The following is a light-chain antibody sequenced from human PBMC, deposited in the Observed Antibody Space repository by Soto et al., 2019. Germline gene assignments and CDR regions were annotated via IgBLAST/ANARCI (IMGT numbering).Light chain of an antibody. CDR2: GAS. CDR1: QSVSSSY. J-gene: IGKJ1*01. CDR3: QQYGSSQT. Sequence: EIVLTQSPGTLSLSPGERATLSCSASQSVSSSYLAWYQQKPGQAPRLLIYGASSRATGIPDRFSGSGSGTVFTLSISRLEPEDFAVYYCQQYGSSQTFGQGTKVEIK. V-gene: IGKV3-20*01.